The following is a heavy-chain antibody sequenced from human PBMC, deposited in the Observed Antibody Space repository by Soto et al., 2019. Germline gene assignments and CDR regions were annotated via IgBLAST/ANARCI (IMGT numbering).Heavy chain of an antibody. V-gene: IGHV3-23*01. CDR1: GFTFTSYG. Sequence: PGGSLRLSCAASGFTFTSYGMSWVRQAPGKGLEWVSAITNTGGNTYYADSVKGRFTISRDNSKNTLYLQMDSLRADDTAVYYCAKDPRIADLSNWFDPWGQGTLVTVSS. CDR2: ITNTGGNT. J-gene: IGHJ5*02. D-gene: IGHD2-15*01. CDR3: AKDPRIADLSNWFDP.